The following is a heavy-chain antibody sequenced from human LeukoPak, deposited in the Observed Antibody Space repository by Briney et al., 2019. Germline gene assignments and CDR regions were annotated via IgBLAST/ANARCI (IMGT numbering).Heavy chain of an antibody. V-gene: IGHV3-7*01. CDR1: GFTFSTYW. J-gene: IGHJ4*02. CDR2: IKQDGSEE. D-gene: IGHD2-2*01. Sequence: GGSLRLSCAASGFTFSTYWMSWVRQAPGKGLEWVANIKQDGSEEYYVDSVKGRFTISRDNAKNTLYLQMNSLRAEDTAVYYCAREAHQLLSRYSLPDYWGQGTLVTVSS. CDR3: AREAHQLLSRYSLPDY.